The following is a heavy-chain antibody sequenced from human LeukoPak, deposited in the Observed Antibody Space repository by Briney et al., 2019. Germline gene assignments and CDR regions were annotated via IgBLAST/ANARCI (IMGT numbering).Heavy chain of an antibody. CDR2: ISSSSSYI. Sequence: GGSLRLSCAASGFTFSSYAMHWVRQAPGKGLEWVSSISSSSSYIYYADSVKGRFTISRDNAKNSLYLQMNSLRAEDTAVYYCARPLLGDSDYWGQGTLVTVSS. CDR1: GFTFSSYA. J-gene: IGHJ4*02. V-gene: IGHV3-21*01. CDR3: ARPLLGDSDY. D-gene: IGHD3-16*01.